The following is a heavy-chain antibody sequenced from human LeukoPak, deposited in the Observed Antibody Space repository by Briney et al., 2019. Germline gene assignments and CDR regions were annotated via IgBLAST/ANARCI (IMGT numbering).Heavy chain of an antibody. CDR1: GFTFSDYY. V-gene: IGHV3-11*01. J-gene: IGHJ4*02. CDR2: ISSSGSTI. Sequence: GGSLRLSCAASGFTFSDYYMSWIRQAPGKGLEWVSYISSSGSTIYYADSVKGRFTISRDNAKNSLYLQMNSLRAEDTAVYYCAIYPTHIRYIVATMWGQGTLVTVSS. CDR3: AIYPTHIRYIVATM. D-gene: IGHD5-12*01.